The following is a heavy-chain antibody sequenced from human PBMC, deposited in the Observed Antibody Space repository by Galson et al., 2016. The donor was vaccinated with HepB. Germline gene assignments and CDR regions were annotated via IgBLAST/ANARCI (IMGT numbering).Heavy chain of an antibody. D-gene: IGHD5-18*01. CDR3: ARGVHTAVPRDNWFDP. J-gene: IGHJ5*02. V-gene: IGHV4-34*01. Sequence: SETLSLTCAVNSVSFSHYFWSWIRQPPGKGPEWIGEIHHSGTTKYNPSLESRVTMSLDTSKNQFSLKLTSVTAADTAVYYCARGVHTAVPRDNWFDPWGQGTLVTVSS. CDR2: IHHSGTT. CDR1: SVSFSHYF.